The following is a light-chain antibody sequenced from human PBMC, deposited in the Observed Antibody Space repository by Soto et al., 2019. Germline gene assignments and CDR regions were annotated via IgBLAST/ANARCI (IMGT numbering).Light chain of an antibody. CDR3: SSFTSSSTQV. Sequence: QSALTQPASVSGSLGQSITISCTGTSSDVGGYNYVSWYQQHPGKVPKLMIYEVNNRPSGVSNRFSGCKSANTASLTISGLQADDEADYYCSSFTSSSTQVFGGGTKLTVL. CDR2: EVN. J-gene: IGLJ3*02. V-gene: IGLV2-14*01. CDR1: SSDVGGYNY.